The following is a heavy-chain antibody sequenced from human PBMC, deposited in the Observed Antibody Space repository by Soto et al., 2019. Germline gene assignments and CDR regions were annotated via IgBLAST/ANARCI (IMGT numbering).Heavy chain of an antibody. CDR2: ISSSSSTI. Sequence: GGSLRLSCAASGFTFSSYSMNWVRQAPGKGLEWVSYISSSSSTIYYADSVKGRFTISRDNAKNSLYLQMNSLRAEDTAVYYCARGDYYDSTRLGYWGQGTLVTVSS. CDR1: GFTFSSYS. V-gene: IGHV3-48*01. D-gene: IGHD3-22*01. J-gene: IGHJ4*02. CDR3: ARGDYYDSTRLGY.